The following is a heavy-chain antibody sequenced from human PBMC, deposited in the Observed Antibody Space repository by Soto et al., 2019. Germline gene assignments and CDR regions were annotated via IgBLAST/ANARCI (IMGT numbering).Heavy chain of an antibody. CDR2: IGGSGGST. CDR3: AKDLTTGDYYYMDV. D-gene: IGHD4-17*01. J-gene: IGHJ6*03. Sequence: GGSLRLSCAASGFTFSSYAMSWVRQAPGKGLEWVSGIGGSGGSTYYGDSVKGRFTISRDNSKNTLYMQMNSLRAEDTAVYHCAKDLTTGDYYYMDVWGKGTTVTVSS. CDR1: GFTFSSYA. V-gene: IGHV3-23*01.